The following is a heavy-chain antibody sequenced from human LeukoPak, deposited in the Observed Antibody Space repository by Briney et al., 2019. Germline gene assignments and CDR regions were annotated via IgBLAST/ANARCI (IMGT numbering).Heavy chain of an antibody. Sequence: GASVKVSCKASGYTFTGYYMHWVRQAPGQGLEWMGRINPNSGGTNYAQKFQGRVTMTRDKSISTAYMELSRRRSDDTAVYYCARDGSSSGRDSYFDYWGQETLVTVSS. CDR2: INPNSGGT. J-gene: IGHJ4*02. CDR1: GYTFTGYY. V-gene: IGHV1-2*06. D-gene: IGHD6-6*01. CDR3: ARDGSSSGRDSYFDY.